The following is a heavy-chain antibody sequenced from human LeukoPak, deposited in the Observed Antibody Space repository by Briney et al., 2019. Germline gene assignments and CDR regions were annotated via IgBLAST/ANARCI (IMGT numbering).Heavy chain of an antibody. D-gene: IGHD4-11*01. CDR1: GGTFSSYA. CDR3: ASDGAIYSNSNDY. Sequence: GASVKVSCKASGGTFSSYAISWVRQAPGQGLEWMGGIIPIFGTADYAQKFQGRVTITADESTSTAYMELSSLRSEDTAVYYCASDGAIYSNSNDYWGQEPWSPSPQ. V-gene: IGHV1-69*13. CDR2: IIPIFGTA. J-gene: IGHJ4*01.